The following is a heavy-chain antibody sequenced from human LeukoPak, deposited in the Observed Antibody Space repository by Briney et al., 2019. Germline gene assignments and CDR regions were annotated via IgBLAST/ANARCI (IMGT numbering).Heavy chain of an antibody. Sequence: SETLSLTCTVSNGSLSSYYGSWIRQPAGKGLEGIGRIHASGSTNYNPSLKSRVTMSVDTPKNQFSLKLSSVTAADTAIYFCARGDRAVAGAWGWFDPWGQGTLVTVSS. V-gene: IGHV4-4*07. CDR3: ARGDRAVAGAWGWFDP. J-gene: IGHJ5*02. CDR2: IHASGST. CDR1: NGSLSSYY. D-gene: IGHD6-19*01.